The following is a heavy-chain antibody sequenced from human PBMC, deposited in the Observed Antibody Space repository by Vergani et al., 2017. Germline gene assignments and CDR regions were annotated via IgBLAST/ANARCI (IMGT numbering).Heavy chain of an antibody. Sequence: QVQLVESGGGVVQRGGSLRLSCATSGFTFSNYDMQWIRQGPGKGLEFVAFIQFDGSNQYYADSVKGRFTLSRDFSKHTLYLQMNSLRTDDTATYYCAKHVGGWGIDYWGQGTQVIVSS. J-gene: IGHJ4*02. V-gene: IGHV3-30*02. CDR2: IQFDGSNQ. CDR1: GFTFSNYD. D-gene: IGHD3-10*01. CDR3: AKHVGGWGIDY.